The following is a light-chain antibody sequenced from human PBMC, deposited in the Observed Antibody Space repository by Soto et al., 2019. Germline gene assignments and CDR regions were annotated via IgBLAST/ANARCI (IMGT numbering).Light chain of an antibody. CDR1: QDISNY. J-gene: IGKJ4*01. CDR3: QKYNSAPRT. CDR2: AAS. Sequence: DIQMTQSPSSLSASVGDRVTITCRASQDISNYLAWYQQKPGKVPKLLIYAASTLQSGVPSRFSGSGSGTDFTLTIISLQPEDVATYYCQKYNSAPRTFGGGTKVEIK. V-gene: IGKV1-27*01.